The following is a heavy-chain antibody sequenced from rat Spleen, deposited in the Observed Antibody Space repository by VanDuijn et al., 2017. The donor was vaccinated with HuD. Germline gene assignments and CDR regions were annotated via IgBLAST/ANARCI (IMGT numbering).Heavy chain of an antibody. CDR3: TRQGYSSYISYYWYFDF. Sequence: EVQLVESGGGLVQPGRSMKLSCAASGFTFSDYGMAWVLQAPTKGLEWVASISYNGVSTYYRDSVKGRFTISRDDTKSTLYLQMNSLRSEDTATYYCTRQGYSSYISYYWYFDFWGPGTMVTVSS. D-gene: IGHD1-2*01. J-gene: IGHJ1*01. CDR1: GFTFSDYG. CDR2: ISYNGVST. V-gene: IGHV5-22*01.